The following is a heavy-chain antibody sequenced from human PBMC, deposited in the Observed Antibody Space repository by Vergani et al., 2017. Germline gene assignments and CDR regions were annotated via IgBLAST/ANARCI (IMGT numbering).Heavy chain of an antibody. J-gene: IGHJ4*02. CDR1: GGTFSSYA. Sequence: QVQLVQSGAEVKKPGSSVKVSCKASGGTFSSYAISWVRQAPGQGLEWMGGIIPIFGTANYAQRFQGRVTITADESTSTAYMELSSLRSEDTTVYYCASQPTYCGNTSCCVDYWGQGTLVTVSS. D-gene: IGHD2-2*01. CDR3: ASQPTYCGNTSCCVDY. V-gene: IGHV1-69*01. CDR2: IIPIFGTA.